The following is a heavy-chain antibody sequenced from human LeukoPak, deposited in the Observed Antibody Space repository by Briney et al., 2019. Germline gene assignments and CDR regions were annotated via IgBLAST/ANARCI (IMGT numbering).Heavy chain of an antibody. J-gene: IGHJ4*02. Sequence: ASVKVSFKASGYTFTINYIHWVRQAPGQGLEWMGMIYPRDGSTSYAQKFQGRVTVTRDTSTSTVHMELSGLRSEDTAVYYCARDREGFDYWGQGTLVTVSS. CDR3: ARDREGFDY. CDR1: GYTFTINY. CDR2: IYPRDGST. V-gene: IGHV1-46*01.